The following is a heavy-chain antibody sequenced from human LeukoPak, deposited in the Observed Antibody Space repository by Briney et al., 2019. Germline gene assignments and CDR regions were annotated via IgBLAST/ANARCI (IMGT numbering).Heavy chain of an antibody. CDR3: ARRVGLGGGLYRSFQGV. CDR2: IKQDGSEK. Sequence: GGSLRLSCAASGFTFSSYWMSWVRQAPGKGLEWVANIKQDGSEKYYVDSVKGRFTISRDNAKNSLYLQMNSLRAEDTAVYYCARRVGLGGGLYRSFQGVLGKGTTVTVSS. V-gene: IGHV3-7*01. CDR1: GFTFSSYW. D-gene: IGHD3-16*02. J-gene: IGHJ6*04.